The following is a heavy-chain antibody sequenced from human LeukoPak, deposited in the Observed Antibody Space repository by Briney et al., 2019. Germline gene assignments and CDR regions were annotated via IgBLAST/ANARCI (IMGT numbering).Heavy chain of an antibody. V-gene: IGHV1-8*03. D-gene: IGHD2-2*01. CDR2: MNPNSGNT. CDR1: GYTFTNYG. CDR3: ARAYCSSTSCYYYFDY. J-gene: IGHJ4*02. Sequence: GASVKASCKASGYTFTNYGISWVRQAPGQGLEWMGWMNPNSGNTGYAQKFQGRVTTTRNTSISTAYMELSSLRSEDTAVYYCARAYCSSTSCYYYFDYWGQGTLVTVSS.